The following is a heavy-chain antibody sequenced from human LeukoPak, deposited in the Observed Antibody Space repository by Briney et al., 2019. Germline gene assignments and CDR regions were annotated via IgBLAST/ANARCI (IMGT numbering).Heavy chain of an antibody. Sequence: SETLSLTCTVSGYSISSGYYWGWIRPPPGNGLEWIGSIYHSGSTYYNPSLKSRFTISRDTSKNQLSLKLNSVIAEDTAVYYCAVARDGYNSPFDYWRQGTLVMVSS. CDR3: AVARDGYNSPFDY. CDR2: IYHSGST. CDR1: GYSISSGYY. D-gene: IGHD5-24*01. V-gene: IGHV4-38-2*02. J-gene: IGHJ4*02.